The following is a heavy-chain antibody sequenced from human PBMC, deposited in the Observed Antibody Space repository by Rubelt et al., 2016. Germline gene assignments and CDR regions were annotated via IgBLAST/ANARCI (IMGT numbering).Heavy chain of an antibody. Sequence: EVQLVESGGGLVQPGGSLRLSCAVSGFTFSSYDMHWVRQATGQGLEWVSGISDSGTSTYYADSVKGRFTISRDNSKNTLYLQMNSLRAEDTAKYYCAKDIRGYSSSWSTFHYWGQGTLVTVSS. CDR2: ISDSGTST. V-gene: IGHV3-23*04. CDR3: AKDIRGYSSSWSTFHY. J-gene: IGHJ4*02. CDR1: GFTFSSYD. D-gene: IGHD6-13*01.